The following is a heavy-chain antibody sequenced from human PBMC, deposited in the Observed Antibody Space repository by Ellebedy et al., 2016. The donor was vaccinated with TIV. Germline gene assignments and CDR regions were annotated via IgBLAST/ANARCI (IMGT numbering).Heavy chain of an antibody. CDR1: GFTFSGST. J-gene: IGHJ4*02. Sequence: PGGSLRLSCSATGFTFSGSTMHWVRQAPGKGMEYVSAISASGGGYFYTDSVKGGFNISRDNSENTLFLQSNRLRAEDTAVYYCVKDQGYASGNYAATFFDSWGPGTLVTVSS. CDR3: VKDQGYASGNYAATFFDS. V-gene: IGHV3-64D*06. CDR2: ISASGGGY. D-gene: IGHD3-10*01.